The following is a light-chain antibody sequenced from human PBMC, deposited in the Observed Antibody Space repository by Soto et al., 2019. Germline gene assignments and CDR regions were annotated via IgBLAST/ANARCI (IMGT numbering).Light chain of an antibody. CDR2: GAS. J-gene: IGKJ1*01. CDR3: QQYGSSPWT. CDR1: QSVSSSY. V-gene: IGKV3-20*01. Sequence: EIVLTQSPGTLSLSPGERATLSCRASQSVSSSYLAWYQQKTGQAPRLLIYGASRRATGIPDKFSGRGYGTDFTLTISRLEPEDFAVYYCQQYGSSPWTFGQGTKV.